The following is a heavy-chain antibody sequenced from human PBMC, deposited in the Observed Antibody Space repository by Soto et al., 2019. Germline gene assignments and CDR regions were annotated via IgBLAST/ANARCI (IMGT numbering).Heavy chain of an antibody. CDR1: GFTFSCSS. J-gene: IGHJ4*02. Sequence: GGSLRLSCAASGFTFSCSSVHWVRQASGKGLEWVGRIRNKANSYATAYAASVRGRFTISRDDSKNTAFLQMNSLNTEDTAVYYCISHSPEDMIRTWGQGTLVTVSS. V-gene: IGHV3-73*01. CDR3: ISHSPEDMIRT. D-gene: IGHD2-15*01. CDR2: IRNKANSYAT.